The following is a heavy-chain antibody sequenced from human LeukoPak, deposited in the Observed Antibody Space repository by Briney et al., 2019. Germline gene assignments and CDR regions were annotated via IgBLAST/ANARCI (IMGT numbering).Heavy chain of an antibody. Sequence: GGSLRLSCAASGFTFSDYYMTWIRQAPGKGLACFSFISLFGSRIYYADSVKGRFTISRDNAKNSLYLQMNSLRAEDTAVYYCARSKVVGPTVYPFDIWGQGTMVTVSS. D-gene: IGHD1-26*01. CDR2: ISLFGSRI. J-gene: IGHJ3*02. CDR1: GFTFSDYY. CDR3: ARSKVVGPTVYPFDI. V-gene: IGHV3-11*01.